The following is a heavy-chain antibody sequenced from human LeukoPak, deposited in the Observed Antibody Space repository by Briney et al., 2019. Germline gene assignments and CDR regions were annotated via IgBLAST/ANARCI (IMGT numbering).Heavy chain of an antibody. J-gene: IGHJ6*02. D-gene: IGHD3-9*01. Sequence: SVKVSCKASGGTFSSYAISWVRQAPGQGLEWMGGIIPIFGTANYAQKFQGRVTITADESTSTAYMELSSLRSEDTAVYYCARDLDYDILTGYPSYYYGMDVWGQGATVTVSS. CDR3: ARDLDYDILTGYPSYYYGMDV. V-gene: IGHV1-69*01. CDR1: GGTFSSYA. CDR2: IIPIFGTA.